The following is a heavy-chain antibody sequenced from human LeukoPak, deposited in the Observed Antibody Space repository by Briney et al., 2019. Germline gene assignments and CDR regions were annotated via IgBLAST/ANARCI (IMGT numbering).Heavy chain of an antibody. D-gene: IGHD3-10*01. CDR2: ISATGGTI. CDR1: GFTFSSNG. V-gene: IGHV3-48*04. Sequence: GGSLRLSCAASGFTFSSNGMNWVRQAPGKGLEWGSYISATGGTIYYADSVKGRFTISRDNAKNSLYLQMNSLRVEDTAMYYCARHEPYNSGSHYDYWGQGTLVTVSS. J-gene: IGHJ4*02. CDR3: ARHEPYNSGSHYDY.